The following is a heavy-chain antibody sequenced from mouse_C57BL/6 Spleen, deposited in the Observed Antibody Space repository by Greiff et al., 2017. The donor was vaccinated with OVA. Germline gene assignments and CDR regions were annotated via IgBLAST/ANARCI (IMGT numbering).Heavy chain of an antibody. D-gene: IGHD2-4*01. CDR1: GFTFSDYY. J-gene: IGHJ4*01. Sequence: EVHLVESEGGLVQPGSSMKLSCTASGFTFSDYYMAWVRQVPEKGLEWVANINYDGSSTDYLDSLKSRFIISRDNAKTILYLKMSSLKSEDTATYYCARVDDYDVGGYAMDYWGQGTSVTVSS. V-gene: IGHV5-16*01. CDR2: INYDGSST. CDR3: ARVDDYDVGGYAMDY.